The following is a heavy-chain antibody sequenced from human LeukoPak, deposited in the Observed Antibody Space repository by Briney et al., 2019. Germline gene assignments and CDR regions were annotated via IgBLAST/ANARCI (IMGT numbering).Heavy chain of an antibody. J-gene: IGHJ6*04. CDR3: ARPDPIVVVPAAISVDV. CDR1: GFTFSSYW. Sequence: GGSLRLSCAASGFTFSSYWMYWVRQAPGKGLVWVSRINSDGSTTSYADSVKGRFTISRDNAKNSLYLQMNSLRAEDTAVYYCARPDPIVVVPAAISVDVWGKGTTVTVSS. D-gene: IGHD2-2*01. CDR2: INSDGSTT. V-gene: IGHV3-74*01.